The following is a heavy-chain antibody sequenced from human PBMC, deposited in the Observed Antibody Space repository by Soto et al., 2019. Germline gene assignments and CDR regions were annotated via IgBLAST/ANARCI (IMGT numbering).Heavy chain of an antibody. J-gene: IGHJ6*04. CDR1: GGTFSSYT. Sequence: SVKVSCKASGGTFSSYTISWVRQAPGQGLEWMGGIIPIFGTANYAQKFQGRVTITADESTSTAYMELSSLRSEDTAVYYCARGIITIFGVVITYPGRAFWGKGTTVPVSS. CDR2: IIPIFGTA. CDR3: ARGIITIFGVVITYPGRAF. V-gene: IGHV1-69*13. D-gene: IGHD3-3*01.